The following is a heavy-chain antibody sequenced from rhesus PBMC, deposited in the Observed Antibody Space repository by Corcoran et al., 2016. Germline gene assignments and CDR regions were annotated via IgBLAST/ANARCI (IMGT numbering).Heavy chain of an antibody. J-gene: IGHJ4*01. CDR1: GYTFTSNY. Sequence: QVQLVQSGAEVKKPGTSVKLSCKASGYTFTSNYINWVRPAPGQVFEWKGWINPSNGDTDSAQKFQDRVTLTRDTSTTTAYMELNSLRSEDTAVYYCARGWRYSGYRSFDYWGQGVLVTVSS. CDR3: ARGWRYSGYRSFDY. V-gene: IGHV1-200*01. D-gene: IGHD5-24*01. CDR2: INPSNGDT.